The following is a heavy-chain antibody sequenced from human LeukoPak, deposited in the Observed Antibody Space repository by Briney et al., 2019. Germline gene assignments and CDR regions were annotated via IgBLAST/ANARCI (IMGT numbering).Heavy chain of an antibody. CDR3: ARGWDYYDSSGYSDAFDI. J-gene: IGHJ3*02. CDR1: GGSISSGGYS. D-gene: IGHD3-22*01. Sequence: SETLSLTCAVSGGSISSGGYSWSWIRQPPGTGLEWIGYIYHSGSTYYNPSLKSRVTISVDRSKNQFSLKLSSVTAADTAVYYCARGWDYYDSSGYSDAFDIWGQGTMVTVSS. V-gene: IGHV4-30-2*01. CDR2: IYHSGST.